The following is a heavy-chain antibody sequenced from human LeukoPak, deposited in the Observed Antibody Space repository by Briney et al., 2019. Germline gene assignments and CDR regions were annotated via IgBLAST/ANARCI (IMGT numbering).Heavy chain of an antibody. V-gene: IGHV3-30*02. CDR1: GFTFSSYG. D-gene: IGHD3-22*01. J-gene: IGHJ5*02. Sequence: GGSLRLSCAASGFTFSSYGMHWVRQAPGKGLEGVAFIRYDGSNKYYADSVKGRFTISRDNSKNTLYLQMNSLRAEDTAVYYCAKDPGRYYDSSGPLENWFDPWGQGTLVTVSS. CDR2: IRYDGSNK. CDR3: AKDPGRYYDSSGPLENWFDP.